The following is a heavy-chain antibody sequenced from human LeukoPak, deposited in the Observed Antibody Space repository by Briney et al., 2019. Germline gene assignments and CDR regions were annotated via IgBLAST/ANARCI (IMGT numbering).Heavy chain of an antibody. CDR3: ATDGDYDILTGYSY. Sequence: ASVKVSCKVSGYTLTELSMHWVRQAPGKGLEWMGGFDPEDGETIYAQKFQGRVTMTEDTSADTAYMELSSLRSEDTAVYYCATDGDYDILTGYSYWGQGTLVTVSS. CDR1: GYTLTELS. CDR2: FDPEDGET. V-gene: IGHV1-24*01. J-gene: IGHJ4*02. D-gene: IGHD3-9*01.